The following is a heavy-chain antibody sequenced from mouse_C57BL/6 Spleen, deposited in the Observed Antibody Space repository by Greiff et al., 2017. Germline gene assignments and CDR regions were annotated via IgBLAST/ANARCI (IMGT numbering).Heavy chain of an antibody. J-gene: IGHJ4*01. V-gene: IGHV1-76*01. CDR1: GYTFTDYY. D-gene: IGHD2-4*01. CDR3: ARGEDYDEGAMDY. Sequence: VQLQQSGAELVRPGASVKLSCKASGYTFTDYYINWVKQRPGQGLEWIARIYPGSGNTYYNEKFKGKATLTAEKSSSTAYMQLSSLTSEDSAVYFCARGEDYDEGAMDYWGQGTSVTVSS. CDR2: IYPGSGNT.